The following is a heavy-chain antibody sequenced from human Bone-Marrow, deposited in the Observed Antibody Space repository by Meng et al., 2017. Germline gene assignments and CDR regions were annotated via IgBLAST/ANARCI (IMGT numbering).Heavy chain of an antibody. CDR3: AMGATRYYFAY. J-gene: IGHJ4*02. Sequence: GESLKISCAASGFTFSSYAMSWVRQAPGKGLEWVSAISGSGGSTYYADSVKGRFTISRDNSKNTLYLQMNSLRAEDTAVYYCAMGATRYYFAYWGQGKLVNVSS. V-gene: IGHV3-23*01. CDR2: ISGSGGST. D-gene: IGHD1-26*01. CDR1: GFTFSSYA.